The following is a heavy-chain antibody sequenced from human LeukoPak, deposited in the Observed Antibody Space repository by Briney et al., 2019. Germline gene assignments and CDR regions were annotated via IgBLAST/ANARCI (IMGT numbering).Heavy chain of an antibody. CDR1: GGSISSYY. V-gene: IGHV4-4*07. CDR2: IYTSGST. CDR3: ARDQKYCSGGSCYSDY. Sequence: PSETLSLTCTVSGGSISSYYWSWIRQPAGKGLEWIGRIYTSGSTNYNPSLKSRVTMSVDTSKNQFSLKLSSVTAADTAVYYCARDQKYCSGGSCYSDYWGQGTLVTVSS. J-gene: IGHJ4*02. D-gene: IGHD2-15*01.